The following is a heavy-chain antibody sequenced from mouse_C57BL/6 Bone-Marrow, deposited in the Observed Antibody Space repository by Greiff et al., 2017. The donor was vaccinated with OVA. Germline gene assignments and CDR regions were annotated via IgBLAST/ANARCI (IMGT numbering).Heavy chain of an antibody. J-gene: IGHJ3*01. D-gene: IGHD1-2*01. CDR2: SRNKANDYTT. Sequence: EVMLVESGGGLVQSGRSLRLSCATSGFTFSDFYMAWVRQAPGKGLEWIAASRNKANDYTTEYSASVKGRFIVSRDTSQSILYLQMNALRAEDTAIYYCARDATYGPSWFAYWGQGTLVTVSA. CDR3: ARDATYGPSWFAY. V-gene: IGHV7-1*01. CDR1: GFTFSDFY.